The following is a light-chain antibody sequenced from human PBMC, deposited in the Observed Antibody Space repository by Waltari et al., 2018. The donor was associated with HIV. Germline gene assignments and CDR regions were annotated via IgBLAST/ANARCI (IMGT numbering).Light chain of an antibody. V-gene: IGLV6-57*04. CDR1: SGNIGSYF. CDR3: QAYYLTKVV. Sequence: NFMLTQPHPVSESPRKTVTISCTRSSGNIGSYFVSWYQRRPGSAPTTLIYEDGKRPSWVPDRFAGSIDSSSNSASLAISGLKTESEADYYGQAYYLTKVVFGGGTKLTVL. CDR2: EDG. J-gene: IGLJ2*01.